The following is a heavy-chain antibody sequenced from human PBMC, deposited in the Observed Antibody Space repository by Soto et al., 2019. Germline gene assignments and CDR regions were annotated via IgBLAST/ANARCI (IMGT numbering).Heavy chain of an antibody. D-gene: IGHD5-18*01. V-gene: IGHV1-46*01. CDR3: ARVGAYGYSYGSPFDY. J-gene: IGHJ4*02. CDR2: INPSGGST. CDR1: GLSFTSKY. Sequence: GVPVKVSSKASGLSFTSKYMYWVRQAPGQGLEWMGIINPSGGSTSYAKKFQGRVTMTRDTSTSTVYMELSSLRSEDTAVYYCARVGAYGYSYGSPFDYWGQGTLVTVSS.